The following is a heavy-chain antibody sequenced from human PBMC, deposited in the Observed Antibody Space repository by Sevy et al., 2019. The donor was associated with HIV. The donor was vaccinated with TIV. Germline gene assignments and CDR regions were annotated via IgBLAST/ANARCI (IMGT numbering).Heavy chain of an antibody. CDR1: GFTFSSYA. Sequence: GGSLRLSCAASGFTFSSYAMSWVRKAPGKGLEWVSAISGSGGSTYYADSVKGRFTISRDNSKNTLYRQMNSLRAEDTAVYYCAKLGGYSGYEFDYWGQGTLVTVSS. CDR3: AKLGGYSGYEFDY. V-gene: IGHV3-23*01. J-gene: IGHJ4*02. D-gene: IGHD5-12*01. CDR2: ISGSGGST.